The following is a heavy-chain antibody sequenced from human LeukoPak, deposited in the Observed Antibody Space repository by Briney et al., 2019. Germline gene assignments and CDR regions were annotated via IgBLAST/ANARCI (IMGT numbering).Heavy chain of an antibody. CDR3: VKDRDWNDDDNAFDI. J-gene: IGHJ3*02. Sequence: GGSLRLSCAASGFTFSSYEMNWVRQAPGKGLEWVAFIRYDGSNKYYADSVKGRFTISRDNFKNTLYLQMNSLRAEDTAVYYCVKDRDWNDDDNAFDIWGQGTMVTVSS. CDR2: IRYDGSNK. CDR1: GFTFSSYE. D-gene: IGHD1-1*01. V-gene: IGHV3-30*02.